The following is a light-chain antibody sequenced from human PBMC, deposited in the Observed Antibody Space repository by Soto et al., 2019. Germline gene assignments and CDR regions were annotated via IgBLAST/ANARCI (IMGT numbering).Light chain of an antibody. CDR2: SDN. CDR1: SSNIGTNT. V-gene: IGLV1-44*01. CDR3: AAWDDSLNGRV. Sequence: QAVVTQPPSASGTPGQRVTISCSGSSSNIGTNTVNWYQQLSGTAPKVLIYSDNRRPSGVPDRFSGSKSGTSASLAISGLQSQDEADYYCAAWDDSLNGRVFGGGTKVTVL. J-gene: IGLJ3*02.